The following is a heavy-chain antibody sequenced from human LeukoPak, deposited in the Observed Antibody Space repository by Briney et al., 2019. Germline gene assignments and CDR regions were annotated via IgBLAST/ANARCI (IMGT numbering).Heavy chain of an antibody. CDR2: IYYSGST. CDR3: ARLHYDSSGYYYFDY. CDR1: GGSISSYY. V-gene: IGHV4-59*08. J-gene: IGHJ4*02. Sequence: SETLSLTCTVSGGSISSYYWSWIRQPPGKGLEWTGYIYYSGSTNYNPSLKSRVTISVDTSKNQFSLKLSSVTAADTAVYYCARLHYDSSGYYYFDYWGQGTLATVSS. D-gene: IGHD3-22*01.